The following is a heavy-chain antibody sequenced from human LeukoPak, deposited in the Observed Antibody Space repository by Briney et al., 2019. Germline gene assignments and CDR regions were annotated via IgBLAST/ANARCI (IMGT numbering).Heavy chain of an antibody. J-gene: IGHJ4*02. CDR3: GSIGSSWYEDY. V-gene: IGHV3-23*01. Sequence: GGSLRLSCAASGFTFTNYAMTWVRQAPGRGLEWVSGISGSGGSTYYADSVKGRFIISRDNSESTLYLQMNSLRAEDTAVYYCGSIGSSWYEDYCGQGTLVTVSS. D-gene: IGHD6-13*01. CDR2: ISGSGGST. CDR1: GFTFTNYA.